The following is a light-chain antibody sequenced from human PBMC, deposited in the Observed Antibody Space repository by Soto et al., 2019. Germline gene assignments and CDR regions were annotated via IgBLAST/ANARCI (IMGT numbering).Light chain of an antibody. CDR2: SAS. CDR3: QQYNKWPQT. Sequence: DIQVTQSPAFLSSCLLDRVTITCRASQALSNYLAWYQQKPGKAPDLLIYSASTLQSGVPTRFSGSGSGTEFTLTISSLQSEDLAVFHCQQYNKWPQTFGQGTKVDIK. J-gene: IGKJ1*01. CDR1: QALSNY. V-gene: IGKV1-9*01.